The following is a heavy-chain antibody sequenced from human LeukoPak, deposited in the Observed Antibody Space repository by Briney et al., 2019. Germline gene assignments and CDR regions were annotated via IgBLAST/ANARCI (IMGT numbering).Heavy chain of an antibody. CDR3: ARGGVTNWLDS. D-gene: IGHD3-10*01. Sequence: ASVKVSCTASGYTFTNYGITWVRQAPGQGLEWMGWISTYSGNTNYARNLQGRVTITTDTSTTTAYMELRSLRSDDTAVYYCARGGVTNWLDSWGQGTLVTVSS. J-gene: IGHJ5*01. CDR1: GYTFTNYG. CDR2: ISTYSGNT. V-gene: IGHV1-18*01.